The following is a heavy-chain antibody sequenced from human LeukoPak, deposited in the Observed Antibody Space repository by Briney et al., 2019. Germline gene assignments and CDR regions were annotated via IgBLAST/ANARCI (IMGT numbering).Heavy chain of an antibody. D-gene: IGHD5-24*01. CDR1: GGSFSGYY. CDR2: INHSGST. J-gene: IGHJ4*02. Sequence: PSETLSLTCAVYGGSFSGYYWSWIRQPPGKGLEWIGEINHSGSTNYNPSLKSRVTISVDTSKNQFSLKLSSVTAADTAVYYRARARDGYNEIDYWGQGTLVTVSS. V-gene: IGHV4-34*01. CDR3: ARARDGYNEIDY.